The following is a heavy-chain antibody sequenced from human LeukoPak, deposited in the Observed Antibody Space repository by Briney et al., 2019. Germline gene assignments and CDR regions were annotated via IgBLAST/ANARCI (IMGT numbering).Heavy chain of an antibody. V-gene: IGHV4-34*01. J-gene: IGHJ3*02. Sequence: SETLSLTCTVYGGSFSGYYWSWIRQPPGKGLEWIGEINHSGGTNYNPSLKSRVTISVDTSKNQFSLKLSSVTAADTAVYYCARASDNDAFDIWGQGTMDTVSS. CDR1: GGSFSGYY. CDR3: ARASDNDAFDI. CDR2: INHSGGT.